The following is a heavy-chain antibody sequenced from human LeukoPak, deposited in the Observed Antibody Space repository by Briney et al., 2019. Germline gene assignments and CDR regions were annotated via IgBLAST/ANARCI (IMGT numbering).Heavy chain of an antibody. CDR2: TSSDLNVK. V-gene: IGHV3-30-3*01. Sequence: GALRLSCAASGFTFRNYVIHWVRQAPGKGLEWVAVTSSDLNVKLYADSVKGRFTISRDNSRSTLYLQMNSLRPEDTAIYYCAREGYYGSGSPPSLYFDYWGQGTLVTVSS. J-gene: IGHJ4*02. CDR1: GFTFRNYV. D-gene: IGHD3-10*01. CDR3: AREGYYGSGSPPSLYFDY.